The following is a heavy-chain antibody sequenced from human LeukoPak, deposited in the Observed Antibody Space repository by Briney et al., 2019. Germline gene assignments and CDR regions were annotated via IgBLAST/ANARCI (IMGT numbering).Heavy chain of an antibody. CDR1: GLSFSSYA. D-gene: IGHD5/OR15-5a*01. J-gene: IGHJ6*02. V-gene: IGHV3-21*01. Sequence: GGSLRLSCAASGLSFSSYAMSWVRQPPGKGLEWVSSISSSSDYIYYADSVKGRFTISRDNARNSLYLQMNSLRAEDTAVYYCARSRSVSNYKGMDVWGQGTTVTVSS. CDR2: ISSSSDYI. CDR3: ARSRSVSNYKGMDV.